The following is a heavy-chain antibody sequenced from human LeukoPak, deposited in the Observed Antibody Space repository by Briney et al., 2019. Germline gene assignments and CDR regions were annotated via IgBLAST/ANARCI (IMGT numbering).Heavy chain of an antibody. CDR2: IYTSGST. CDR1: GGSISSGSYY. J-gene: IGHJ5*02. Sequence: SETLSLTCTVSGGSISSGSYYWSWIRQPAGKGLEWIGRIYTSGSTNYNPSLKSRVTISVDTSKNQFSLKLSSVTAADTAVYYCAREEYISSSDWFDPWGQGTLVTVSS. V-gene: IGHV4-61*02. D-gene: IGHD6-6*01. CDR3: AREEYISSSDWFDP.